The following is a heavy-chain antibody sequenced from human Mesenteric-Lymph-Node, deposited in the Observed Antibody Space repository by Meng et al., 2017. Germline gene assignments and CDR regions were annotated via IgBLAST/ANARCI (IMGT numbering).Heavy chain of an antibody. CDR2: ISYDGSNK. D-gene: IGHD1-14*01. Sequence: LSLTCAASGFTFSSYAMHWVRQAPGKGLEWVAVISYDGSNKYYADSVKGRFTISRDNSKNTLYLQMNSLRAEDTAVYYCARDRNDEGLDYWGQGTRVTGSS. V-gene: IGHV3-30*01. CDR3: ARDRNDEGLDY. CDR1: GFTFSSYA. J-gene: IGHJ4*02.